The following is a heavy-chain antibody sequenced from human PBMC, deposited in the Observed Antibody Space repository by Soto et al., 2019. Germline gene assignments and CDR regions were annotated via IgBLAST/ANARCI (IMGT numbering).Heavy chain of an antibody. CDR3: STWHLDY. CDR2: TYYRSKWYN. J-gene: IGHJ4*02. Sequence: SQTLSLTCAISGDSVSSNSAIWNWIGQSPSRGLEWLGRTYYRSKWYNNYAESVKGRITINPDTSKNQFSLQLNSVTPEDTAVYYCSTWHLDYWGQGTLVTVSS. V-gene: IGHV6-1*01. CDR1: GDSVSSNSAI.